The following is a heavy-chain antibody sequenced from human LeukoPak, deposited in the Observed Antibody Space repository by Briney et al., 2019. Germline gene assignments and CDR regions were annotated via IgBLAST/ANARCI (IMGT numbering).Heavy chain of an antibody. D-gene: IGHD5-18*01. CDR1: GGTFSSYA. V-gene: IGHV1-69*13. CDR2: IIPIFGTA. CDR3: AREGYSYGDGMDV. Sequence: GASVKVSCKASGGTFSSYAISWVRQAPGQGLEWMGGIIPIFGTANYAQKFQGRVTITADESTSTAYMELSSLRSEDTAVYYCAREGYSYGDGMDVWGQGTTVTVSS. J-gene: IGHJ6*02.